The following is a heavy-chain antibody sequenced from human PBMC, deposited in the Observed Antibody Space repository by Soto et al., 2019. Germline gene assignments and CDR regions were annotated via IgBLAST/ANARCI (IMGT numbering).Heavy chain of an antibody. J-gene: IGHJ3*02. CDR3: ARGLGYCSSTRCYICSGSSCYSLSAFDI. D-gene: IGHD2-2*02. CDR1: GGAITSGGYS. CDR2: IYYSGST. Sequence: SGNLSLTCTVSGGAITSGGYSWIWIRQHPGKGREWLGDIYYSGSTYYKPSRKSRVTRSVDTSKNQVSLKLSSGTAADTAGYYCARGLGYCSSTRCYICSGSSCYSLSAFDIWGQGTMVTVSS. V-gene: IGHV4-31*03.